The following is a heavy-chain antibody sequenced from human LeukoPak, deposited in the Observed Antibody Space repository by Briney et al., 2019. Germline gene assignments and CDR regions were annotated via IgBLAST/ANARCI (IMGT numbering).Heavy chain of an antibody. CDR3: ARGFRLRGYAFDI. CDR2: IYHSGST. D-gene: IGHD5-12*01. J-gene: IGHJ3*02. CDR1: GGSIISGGYS. Sequence: SETLSLTCAVSGGSIISGGYSWSWIRQPPGKGLEWIGYIYHSGSTYYNPSLKSRVTISVDRSKNQFSLKLSSVTAADTAVYYCARGFRLRGYAFDIWGQGTMVTVSS. V-gene: IGHV4-30-2*01.